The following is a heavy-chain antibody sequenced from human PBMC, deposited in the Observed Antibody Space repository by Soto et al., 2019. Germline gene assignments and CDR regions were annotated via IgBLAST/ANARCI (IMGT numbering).Heavy chain of an antibody. Sequence: EVQLLESGGGLVQPGGSLRLSCAASGFTFSSYAMSWVRQAPGKGLEWVSAISGSGGSTYYADSVKGRFTISSDNSKNTLYLQMGSLRAEDTAVYYCANRSGYDLGVYYFDYWGQGTLVTVSS. CDR2: ISGSGGST. CDR1: GFTFSSYA. D-gene: IGHD5-12*01. V-gene: IGHV3-23*01. J-gene: IGHJ4*02. CDR3: ANRSGYDLGVYYFDY.